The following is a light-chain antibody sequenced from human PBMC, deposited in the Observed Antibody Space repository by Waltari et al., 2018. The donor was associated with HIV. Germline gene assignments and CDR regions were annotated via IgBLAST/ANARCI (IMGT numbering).Light chain of an antibody. V-gene: IGLV1-44*01. CDR3: AVWDDSVNGYV. J-gene: IGLJ1*01. Sequence: QSALTQPPSTSGTPGQRVTLSCSGSSAHIGNYVVNWFQQVPGTAPKLLVSGRGQRPSGVPDRFSGSKSGTSGSLAISGLQSEDEGDYYCAVWDDSVNGYVFGTGTKVTVL. CDR2: GRG. CDR1: SAHIGNYV.